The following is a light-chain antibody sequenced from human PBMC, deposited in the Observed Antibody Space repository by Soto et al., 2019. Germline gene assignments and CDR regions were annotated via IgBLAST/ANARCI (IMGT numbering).Light chain of an antibody. CDR1: SSNIGAGYD. V-gene: IGLV1-40*01. J-gene: IGLJ1*01. Sequence: QSALAQPPSVSGAPGQRVTISCTGTSSNIGAGYDVHWYQQFPGTAPKLLIYGNRNRPSGVPDRLSASKSGTSASLAITGLQAEDEGHYYCQSYDKRLTAYVFGTGTKVTVL. CDR2: GNR. CDR3: QSYDKRLTAYV.